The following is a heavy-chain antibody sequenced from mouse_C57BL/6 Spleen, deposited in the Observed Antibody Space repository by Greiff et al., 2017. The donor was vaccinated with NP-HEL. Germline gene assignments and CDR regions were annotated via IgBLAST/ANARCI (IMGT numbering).Heavy chain of an antibody. CDR1: GYAFSSSW. D-gene: IGHD1-1*01. CDR3: ARDGSSPLDY. J-gene: IGHJ2*01. CDR2: IYPGDGDT. V-gene: IGHV1-82*01. Sequence: VQLQQSGPELVKPGASVKISCKASGYAFSSSWMNWVKQRPGKGLEWIGRIYPGDGDTNYNGKFKGKATLTADKSSSTAYMQLSSLTSEDSAVYFCARDGSSPLDYWGQGTTLTVSS.